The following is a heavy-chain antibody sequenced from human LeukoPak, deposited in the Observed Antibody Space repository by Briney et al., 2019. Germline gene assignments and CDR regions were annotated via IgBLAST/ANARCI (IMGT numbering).Heavy chain of an antibody. J-gene: IGHJ4*02. Sequence: ASVRVSCKASGYTFTGYYMHWVRQAPGQGLEWMGWINPNSGGTNYAQKFQGRVTMTRNTSISTAYMELSSLRSEDTAVYYCARGGYFDWLQNWGQGTLVTVSS. V-gene: IGHV1-2*02. CDR2: INPNSGGT. D-gene: IGHD3-9*01. CDR3: ARGGYFDWLQN. CDR1: GYTFTGYY.